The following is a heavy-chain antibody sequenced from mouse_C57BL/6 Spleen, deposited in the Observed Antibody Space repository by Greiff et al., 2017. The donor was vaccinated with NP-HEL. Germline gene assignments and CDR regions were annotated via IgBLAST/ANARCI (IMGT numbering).Heavy chain of an antibody. CDR3: AKDGYYQYYFDY. D-gene: IGHD2-3*01. J-gene: IGHJ2*01. V-gene: IGHV5-17*01. CDR2: ISSGSSTI. Sequence: EVKLQESGGGLVKPGGSLKLSCAASGFTFSDYGMHWVRQAPEKGLEWVAYISSGSSTIYYADTVKGRFTISRDNAKNTLFLQMTSLRSEDTAMYYCAKDGYYQYYFDYWGQGTTLTVSS. CDR1: GFTFSDYG.